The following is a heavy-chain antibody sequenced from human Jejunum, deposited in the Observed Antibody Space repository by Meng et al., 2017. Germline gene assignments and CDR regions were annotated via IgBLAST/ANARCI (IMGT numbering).Heavy chain of an antibody. D-gene: IGHD5-18*01. V-gene: IGHV4-61*01. Sequence: QVPLRESGPGLGRPSWTRSLPCTGSGGSVSSGSYYWSWIRQPPGKGLEWIGYIYYGGTTNYNPSLKSRVTISADTSKNQFSLKLSSVTAADTAVYYCARGSRGYSYGWGQGTLVTVSS. J-gene: IGHJ4*02. CDR1: GGSVSSGSYY. CDR2: IYYGGTT. CDR3: ARGSRGYSYG.